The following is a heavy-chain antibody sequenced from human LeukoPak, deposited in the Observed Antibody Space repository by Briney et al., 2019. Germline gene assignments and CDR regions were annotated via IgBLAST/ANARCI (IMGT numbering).Heavy chain of an antibody. D-gene: IGHD3-10*01. CDR3: ASGQGYYGSGSAVYAYMDV. CDR2: IYYSGST. V-gene: IGHV4-59*01. Sequence: PSETLSLTCTVSGGSISSYYWSWIRQPPGKGLEWIGYIYYSGSTYYNPSLKSRVTISVDTSKNQFSLKLSSVTAADTAVYYCASGQGYYGSGSAVYAYMDVWGKGTTVTVSS. J-gene: IGHJ6*03. CDR1: GGSISSYY.